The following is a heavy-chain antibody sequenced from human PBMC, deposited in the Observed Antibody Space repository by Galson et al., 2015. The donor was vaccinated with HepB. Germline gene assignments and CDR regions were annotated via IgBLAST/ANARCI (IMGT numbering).Heavy chain of an antibody. V-gene: IGHV1-2*06. CDR2: INPNGGGT. CDR1: GYTFTGYH. Sequence: SVKVSCKASGYTFTGYHMHWVRQAPGQGLEWMGRINPNGGGTNYAQNFQGRVTMTRDTSISTAFMELNRLTSGDTAVYFCARDMRSSAWYGGGYWGQGTLVTVSS. J-gene: IGHJ4*02. D-gene: IGHD6-19*01. CDR3: ARDMRSSAWYGGGY.